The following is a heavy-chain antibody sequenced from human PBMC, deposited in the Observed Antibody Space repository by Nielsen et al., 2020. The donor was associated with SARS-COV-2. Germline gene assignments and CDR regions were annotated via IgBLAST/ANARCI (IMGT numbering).Heavy chain of an antibody. D-gene: IGHD4-17*01. J-gene: IGHJ6*02. Sequence: SETLSLTCTVSGGSISSGCYYWSWIRQHPGKGLEWIGYIYYSGSTYYNPSPKSRFTISVDTSKNQFPLKLSSVTAADTVVYYCARVGGYGDYTYYYYGMDVWGQGTTVTVSS. CDR3: ARVGGYGDYTYYYYGMDV. CDR2: IYYSGST. CDR1: GGSISSGCYY. V-gene: IGHV4-31*03.